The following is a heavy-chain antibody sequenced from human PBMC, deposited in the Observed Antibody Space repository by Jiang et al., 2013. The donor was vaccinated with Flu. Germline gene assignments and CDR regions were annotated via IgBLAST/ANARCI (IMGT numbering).Heavy chain of an antibody. CDR3: ARGPYCSGGSCKSPSDNYYYMDV. D-gene: IGHD2-15*01. Sequence: DSVKGRFTISRDNGKNSLDLQMDSLRAEDTAVYYCARGPYCSGGSCKSPSDNYYYMDVWGKGTTVTVSS. J-gene: IGHJ6*03. V-gene: IGHV3-21*01.